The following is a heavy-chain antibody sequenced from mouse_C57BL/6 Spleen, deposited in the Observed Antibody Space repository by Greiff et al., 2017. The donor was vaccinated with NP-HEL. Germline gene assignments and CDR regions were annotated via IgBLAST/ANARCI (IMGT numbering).Heavy chain of an antibody. CDR1: GYTFTSYW. CDR2: INPSSGYT. J-gene: IGHJ3*01. D-gene: IGHD2-4*01. V-gene: IGHV1-7*01. Sequence: QVQLKQSGAELAKPGASVKLSCKASGYTFTSYWMHWVKQRPGQGLEWIGYINPSSGYTKYNQKFKDKATLTADKSSSTAYMQLRSLTYDDSAVYYCARNDYDSWFAYWGQGTLVTVSA. CDR3: ARNDYDSWFAY.